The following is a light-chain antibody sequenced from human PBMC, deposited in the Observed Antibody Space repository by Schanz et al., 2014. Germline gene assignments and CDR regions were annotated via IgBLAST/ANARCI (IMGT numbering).Light chain of an antibody. V-gene: IGLV2-8*01. CDR3: SSYGGSHNYV. J-gene: IGLJ1*01. CDR2: DVT. CDR1: NSDVGNDNY. Sequence: TAGRHPLSFSGSPGQTVTISCTGSNSDVGNDNYVSWYQQHPGKAPKLMIHDVTKRPSGVPDRFSGSKSGNTASLTVSGLQAEDEADYYCSSYGGSHNYVFGTGTKVTVL.